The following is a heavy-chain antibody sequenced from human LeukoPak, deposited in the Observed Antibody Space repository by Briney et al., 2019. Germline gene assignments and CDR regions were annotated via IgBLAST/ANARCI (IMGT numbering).Heavy chain of an antibody. Sequence: GGSLRLSCAASGFTFSSYTMNWVRQAPGKGLEWVSSISSSSSYIYYADSVKGRFTISRDNAKSSLYLQMNSLRAEDTAVFYCASLFRDYFGSGSYYNVDYWGQGTPVTVSS. V-gene: IGHV3-21*01. D-gene: IGHD3-10*01. CDR2: ISSSSSYI. J-gene: IGHJ4*02. CDR1: GFTFSSYT. CDR3: ASLFRDYFGSGSYYNVDY.